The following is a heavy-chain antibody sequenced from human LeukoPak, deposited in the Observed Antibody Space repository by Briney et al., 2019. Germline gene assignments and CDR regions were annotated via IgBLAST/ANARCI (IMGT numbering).Heavy chain of an antibody. CDR3: AKGYSSSAWFDP. Sequence: PGRSLRLSCAASGFTFDDYAMHWVRQAPGKGLEWVSGISWNSGSIGYADSVKGRFTISRDNAKNSLYLQMNSPRAEDTALYYCAKGYSSSAWFDPWGQGTLVTVSS. D-gene: IGHD6-6*01. J-gene: IGHJ5*02. CDR2: ISWNSGSI. CDR1: GFTFDDYA. V-gene: IGHV3-9*01.